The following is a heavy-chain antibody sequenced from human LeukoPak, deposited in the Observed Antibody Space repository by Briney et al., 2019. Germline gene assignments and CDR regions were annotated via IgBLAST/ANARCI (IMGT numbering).Heavy chain of an antibody. V-gene: IGHV4-34*01. CDR1: GGSFNNYY. CDR2: INHSGST. D-gene: IGHD3-22*01. Sequence: SETLSLTCAVYGGSFNNYYWSWIRQPPGKGLEWIGEINHSGSTNYNPSLKSRVTISVDTSKNQFSLKLSSVTAADTAVYYCARANLPYYYDSSGYYPPGYWGQGTLVTVSS. J-gene: IGHJ4*02. CDR3: ARANLPYYYDSSGYYPPGY.